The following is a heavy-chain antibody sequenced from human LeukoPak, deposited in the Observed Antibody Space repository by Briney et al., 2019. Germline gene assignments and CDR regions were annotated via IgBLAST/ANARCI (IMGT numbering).Heavy chain of an antibody. CDR2: INPSDSYT. CDR1: GYSFTNYW. Sequence: GESLRISCKGSGYSFTNYWISWVRQMPGKGLEWMGRINPSDSYTNHNPSFQGHVTFSVDKSIATAYLQWTTLKASDTAMYYCARGGWLDDYWGQGTLVTVSS. V-gene: IGHV5-10-1*01. D-gene: IGHD6-19*01. CDR3: ARGGWLDDY. J-gene: IGHJ4*02.